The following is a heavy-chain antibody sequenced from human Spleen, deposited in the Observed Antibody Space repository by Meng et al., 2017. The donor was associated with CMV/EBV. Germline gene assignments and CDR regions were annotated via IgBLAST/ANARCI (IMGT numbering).Heavy chain of an antibody. D-gene: IGHD2-2*01. CDR3: AKDLWPDYCSSTSCYAYYYYGMDV. CDR2: IRYDGSNK. Sequence: GGSLRLSCAASGFSFSSYEMNWVRQAPGKGLEWVAFIRYDGSNKYYADSVKGRFTISRDNSKNTLYLQMNSLRAEDTAVYYCAKDLWPDYCSSTSCYAYYYYGMDVWGQGTTVTVSS. CDR1: GFSFSSYE. J-gene: IGHJ6*02. V-gene: IGHV3-30*02.